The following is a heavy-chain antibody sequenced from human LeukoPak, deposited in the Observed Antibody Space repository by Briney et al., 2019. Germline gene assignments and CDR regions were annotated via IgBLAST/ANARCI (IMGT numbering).Heavy chain of an antibody. J-gene: IGHJ6*02. CDR3: ARGLGDFWSGYSPHHYYGMDV. CDR2: IWYDGSNE. V-gene: IGHV3-33*01. D-gene: IGHD3-3*01. CDR1: GFTFSGFG. Sequence: GGSLRLSCAVSGFTFSGFGMHWVRQAPGKGLDWVAVIWYDGSNEYYADSVKGRFTISRDNSKSTLYLQMNSLRGEDTAIYYCARGLGDFWSGYSPHHYYGMDVWGQGTTVTVSS.